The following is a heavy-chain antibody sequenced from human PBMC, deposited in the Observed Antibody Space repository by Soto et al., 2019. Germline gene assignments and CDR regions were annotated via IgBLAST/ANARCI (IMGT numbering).Heavy chain of an antibody. V-gene: IGHV4-61*01. CDR1: DGSVISGRYY. J-gene: IGHJ6*02. Sequence: SKTLSLTCSVSDGSVISGRYYWSWIRQPAGKGLEWIGYIYYSGSTNYNPSLKSRVTISVDTSKNQFSLKLSSVTAADTAVYYCARGIEGWYQGRYYYGMDVWGQGTTVTVSS. D-gene: IGHD6-19*01. CDR3: ARGIEGWYQGRYYYGMDV. CDR2: IYYSGST.